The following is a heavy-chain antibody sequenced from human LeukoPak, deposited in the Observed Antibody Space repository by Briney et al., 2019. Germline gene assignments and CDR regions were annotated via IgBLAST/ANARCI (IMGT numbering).Heavy chain of an antibody. J-gene: IGHJ6*03. D-gene: IGHD3-10*01. CDR2: ISGSGGST. CDR1: GFTFSGYA. CDR3: AKDHLLWFGELLWSYYYMDV. Sequence: GGSLRLSCAASGFTFSGYAMSWVRQAPGKGLEWVSAISGSGGSTYYADSEKGRFTISRDNSKNTLYLQMNSLRAEDTAVYYCAKDHLLWFGELLWSYYYMDVWGKGTTVTVSS. V-gene: IGHV3-23*01.